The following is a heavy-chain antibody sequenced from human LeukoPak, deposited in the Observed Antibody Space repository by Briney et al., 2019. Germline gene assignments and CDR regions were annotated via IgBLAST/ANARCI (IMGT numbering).Heavy chain of an antibody. CDR3: ARHGTSGSYLSWFDP. J-gene: IGHJ5*02. CDR2: IYYTGST. CDR1: GGSVSDYY. V-gene: IGHV4-59*08. Sequence: SETLSLTCTISGGSVSDYYWSWIRQSPGKGLEWIGYIYYTGSTTYNPSLKSRVTISVDTSKNQFSLKLSSVTAADTAVYYCARHGTSGSYLSWFDPWGQGTLVTVSS. D-gene: IGHD1-26*01.